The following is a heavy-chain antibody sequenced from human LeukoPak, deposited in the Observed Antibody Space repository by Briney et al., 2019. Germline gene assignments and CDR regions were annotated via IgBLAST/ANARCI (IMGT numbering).Heavy chain of an antibody. V-gene: IGHV3-53*01. D-gene: IGHD1-1*01. CDR2: IYSGGST. J-gene: IGHJ6*03. Sequence: SGGSLRLSCAASGFTVSSNYMSWVRQAPGKGLEWVSVIYSGGSTYYADSVKGRFTISRDNSKNTLYLQMNSLRAEDTAMYYCARVHSGTLFYYYMDVWGKGTTVTISS. CDR3: ARVHSGTLFYYYMDV. CDR1: GFTVSSNY.